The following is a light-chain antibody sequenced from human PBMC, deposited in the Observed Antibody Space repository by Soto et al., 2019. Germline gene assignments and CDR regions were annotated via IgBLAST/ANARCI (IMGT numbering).Light chain of an antibody. J-gene: IGLJ1*01. V-gene: IGLV1-44*01. CDR3: AAWDDSLNAFV. Sequence: QSVLTQPPSASGTPGQRVTTSCSGSSSNIGSNTENWYQQLPGTAPKLLIYSDYQRPSGVPDRFSGSKSGTSASLAISGLQSEDEADYYCAAWDDSLNAFVFGTGTKVTVL. CDR1: SSNIGSNT. CDR2: SDY.